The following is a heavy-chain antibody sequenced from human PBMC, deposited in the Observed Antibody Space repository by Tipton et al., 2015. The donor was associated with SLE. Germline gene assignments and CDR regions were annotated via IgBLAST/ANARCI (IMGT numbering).Heavy chain of an antibody. J-gene: IGHJ3*02. CDR1: GGSLTSTNFY. D-gene: IGHD3-3*01. Sequence: TLSLTCTVSGGSLTSTNFYWGWIRQPPGKGLEWIGSIYYSGSTHYNPSLKSRITISLDTSKNQFSLKLTSVTAADTAIYYCARDQDDFWSSFGAFDIWGLGTMVTVSS. V-gene: IGHV4-39*07. CDR3: ARDQDDFWSSFGAFDI. CDR2: IYYSGST.